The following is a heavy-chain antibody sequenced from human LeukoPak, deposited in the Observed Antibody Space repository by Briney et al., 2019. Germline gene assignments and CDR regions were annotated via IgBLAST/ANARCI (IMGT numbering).Heavy chain of an antibody. CDR3: ARDGRVYGSGSYLSY. V-gene: IGHV1-46*01. Sequence: ASVKVSCKASGYTFTSYYMHWVRQAPGQGLEWMGIINPSGGSTSYAQKFQGRVTMTRDTSISTAYMELSRLRSDDTAVYYCARDGRVYGSGSYLSYWGQGTLVTVSS. CDR1: GYTFTSYY. D-gene: IGHD3-10*01. J-gene: IGHJ4*02. CDR2: INPSGGST.